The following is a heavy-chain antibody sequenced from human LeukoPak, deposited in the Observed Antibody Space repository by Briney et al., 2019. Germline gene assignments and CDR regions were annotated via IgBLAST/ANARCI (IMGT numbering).Heavy chain of an antibody. J-gene: IGHJ4*02. V-gene: IGHV3-23*01. CDR1: GFTFNSYA. Sequence: PGGSLRLSCAASGFTFNSYAMSWVRQAPGKGLEWVSTITSGGSTYYADSVQGRFTISRDNFKNTLSLQMNSLRAEDTAVHYCANSPRSDYWGQGTLVTVSS. CDR3: ANSPRSDY. CDR2: ITSGGST. D-gene: IGHD3-3*01.